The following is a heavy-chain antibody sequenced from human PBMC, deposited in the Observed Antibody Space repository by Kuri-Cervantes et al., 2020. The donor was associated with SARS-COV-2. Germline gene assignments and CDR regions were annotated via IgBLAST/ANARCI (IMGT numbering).Heavy chain of an antibody. CDR1: GFTCSSYW. CDR3: ARAPTVTLDY. Sequence: GGSLRLSCAASGFTCSSYWMSWVRQAPGKGLEWVANIKQDGSEKYYVDSVKGRFTISRDNAKNSLYLQMNSLRAEDTAVYYCARAPTVTLDYWGQGTLVTVSS. J-gene: IGHJ4*02. V-gene: IGHV3-7*02. CDR2: IKQDGSEK. D-gene: IGHD4-17*01.